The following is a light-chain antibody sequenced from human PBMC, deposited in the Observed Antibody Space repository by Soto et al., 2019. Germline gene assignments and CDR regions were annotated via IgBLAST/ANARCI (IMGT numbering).Light chain of an antibody. CDR1: QSMRVW. Sequence: DIQMTQSPSTLSASVGDRVTITCRASQSMRVWLAWYQQRPGRAPKLLIYAASSLQSGVPSRFSGSGSGTDFTLTISSLKPEDFATYYCQQSYSTPQTFGQGTKVDI. CDR2: AAS. V-gene: IGKV1-39*01. CDR3: QQSYSTPQT. J-gene: IGKJ1*01.